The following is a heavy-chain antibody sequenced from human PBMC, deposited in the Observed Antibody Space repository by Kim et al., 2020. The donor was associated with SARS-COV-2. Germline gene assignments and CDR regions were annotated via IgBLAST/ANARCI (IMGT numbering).Heavy chain of an antibody. V-gene: IGHV4-31*03. D-gene: IGHD5-12*01. CDR3: ARDHSGRDGYNMYFDY. J-gene: IGHJ4*02. CDR1: GGSISSGGYY. CDR2: IYYSGST. Sequence: SETLSLTCTVSGGSISSGGYYWSWIRQHPGKGLEWIGYIYYSGSTYYNPSLKSRVTISVDTSKNQFSLKLSSVTAADTAVYYWARDHSGRDGYNMYFDYWGQGTLVTVSS.